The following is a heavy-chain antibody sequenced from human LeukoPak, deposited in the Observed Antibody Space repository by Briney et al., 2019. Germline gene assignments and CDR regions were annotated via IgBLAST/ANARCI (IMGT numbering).Heavy chain of an antibody. J-gene: IGHJ6*02. CDR1: GGTFSSYA. CDR2: IIPIFGTA. V-gene: IGHV1-69*01. CDR3: ARGGSGYSYDGDYYYGMDV. D-gene: IGHD5-18*01. Sequence: SVKVSCKASGGTFSSYAISWVRQAPGQGLEWMGGIIPIFGTANYAQKFQGRVTITADESTSTAYMELSSLRSEDTAVYYCARGGSGYSYDGDYYYGMDVWGQGTTVTVFS.